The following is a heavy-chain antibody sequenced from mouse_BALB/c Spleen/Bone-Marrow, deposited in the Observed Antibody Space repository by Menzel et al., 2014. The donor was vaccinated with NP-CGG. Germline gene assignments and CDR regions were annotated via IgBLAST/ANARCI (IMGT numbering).Heavy chain of an antibody. CDR1: GFTFSDYY. J-gene: IGHJ4*01. V-gene: IGHV5-12*02. CDR2: ISNGGGST. D-gene: IGHD2-5*01. CDR3: ARHLYSNYGAKDY. Sequence: EVKLMESGGGLVQPGGSLKLSCATSGFTFSDYYMYWVRQTPEKRLEWVAYISNGGGSTYYPDTVKGRFTISRDTATNTLYRKMGRQKSKDTAMYYGARHLYSNYGAKDYWGQGTSITVTA.